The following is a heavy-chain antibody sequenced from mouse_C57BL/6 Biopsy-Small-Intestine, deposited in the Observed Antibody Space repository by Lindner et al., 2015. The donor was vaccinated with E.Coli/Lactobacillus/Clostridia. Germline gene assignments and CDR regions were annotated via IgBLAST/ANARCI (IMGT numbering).Heavy chain of an antibody. V-gene: IGHV1-82*01. CDR2: IYPGDGDT. CDR3: HYYGSSYDYAMDY. CDR1: GYAFSSSW. D-gene: IGHD1-1*01. J-gene: IGHJ4*01. Sequence: VQLQESGPELVKPGASVKISCKASGYAFSSSWMNWVKQRPGKGLEWIGRIYPGDGDTNYNGKFKGKATLTADKSSSTAYMQLSSLTSEDSAVYFCHYYGSSYDYAMDYWGQGTSVTVSS.